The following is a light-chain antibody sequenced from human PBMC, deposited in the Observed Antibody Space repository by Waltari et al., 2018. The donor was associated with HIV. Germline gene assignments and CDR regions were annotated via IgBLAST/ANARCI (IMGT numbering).Light chain of an antibody. CDR2: EAS. CDR3: QQRSNWPRRIT. J-gene: IGKJ5*01. CDR1: QSVSSY. V-gene: IGKV3-11*01. Sequence: EIVLTQSPATLSLSPGERATLSCRASQSVSSYLAWYQQKPGQAPRLLIYEASNRATGIPARFSGSGSGTDFTLTISSLEPEDFAVYYCQQRSNWPRRITFGQGTRLEIK.